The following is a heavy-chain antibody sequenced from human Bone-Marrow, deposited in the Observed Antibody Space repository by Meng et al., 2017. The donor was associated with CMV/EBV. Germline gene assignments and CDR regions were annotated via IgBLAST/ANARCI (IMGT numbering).Heavy chain of an antibody. CDR1: GYSFTSYW. CDR3: ARGLVVRGPFDY. J-gene: IGHJ4*02. Sequence: GGSLRLSCKGSGYSFTSYWIGWVRQMPGKGLEWMGIIYPGDSDTRYSPSFQGQVTISADKTISTAYLQWSSLKASDTAMYYCARGLVVRGPFDYWGQGTLVAASS. CDR2: IYPGDSDT. V-gene: IGHV5-51*01. D-gene: IGHD3-10*01.